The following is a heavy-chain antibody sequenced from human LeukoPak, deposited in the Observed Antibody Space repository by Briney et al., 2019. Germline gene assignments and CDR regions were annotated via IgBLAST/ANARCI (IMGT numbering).Heavy chain of an antibody. CDR3: AKAAGSGIAARNHWFDP. D-gene: IGHD6-6*01. V-gene: IGHV3-23*01. CDR2: ISGSGGST. Sequence: GGSLRLSCAASGFTFSSYAMSWVRQAPGKGLEWVSAISGSGGSTYYADSVKGRFTISRDNSKNTLYLQMNSLRAEDTAVYYCAKAAGSGIAARNHWFDPWGQGTLVTVSS. J-gene: IGHJ5*02. CDR1: GFTFSSYA.